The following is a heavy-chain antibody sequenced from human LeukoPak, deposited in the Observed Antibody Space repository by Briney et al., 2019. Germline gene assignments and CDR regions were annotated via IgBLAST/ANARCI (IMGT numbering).Heavy chain of an antibody. CDR3: ARDLDIVATKYYFDY. Sequence: GGSLRLSCAASGFTFRDYYMSWIRQAPGKGLEWVSYISSSGSTIYYADSVKGRFTISRDNAKNSLYLQMNSLRAEDTAVYYCARDLDIVATKYYFDYWGQGTLVTVSS. CDR2: ISSSGSTI. D-gene: IGHD5-12*01. J-gene: IGHJ4*02. CDR1: GFTFRDYY. V-gene: IGHV3-11*01.